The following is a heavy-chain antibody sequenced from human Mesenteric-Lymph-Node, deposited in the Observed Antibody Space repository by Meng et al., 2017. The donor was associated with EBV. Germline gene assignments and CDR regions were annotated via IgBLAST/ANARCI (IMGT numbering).Heavy chain of an antibody. Sequence: VQLHEWGAVLFKPSETRSPPSAVYGGSFSGYYWTWIRQPPGKGLEWVGEINYRGSTNYNPSLKSRVTISVDTSKSQLYLKLSSVTAADTAVYYCARGVNPAYWGQGTLVTVSS. CDR2: INYRGST. CDR3: ARGVNPAY. J-gene: IGHJ4*02. D-gene: IGHD2-2*01. CDR1: GGSFSGYY. V-gene: IGHV4-34*01.